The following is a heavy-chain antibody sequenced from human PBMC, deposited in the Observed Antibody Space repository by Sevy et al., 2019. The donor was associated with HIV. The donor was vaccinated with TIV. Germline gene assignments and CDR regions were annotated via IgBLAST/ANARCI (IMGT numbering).Heavy chain of an antibody. Sequence: GGSLRLSCAASGFTFSSYAMSWVRQAPGKGLEWVSAISGSGGSTYYADSVKGRFTIPRDNSKNTLYLQMNSLRAEDTAVYYCAKDLARLDDYGDYDLYFFFDYWGQGTLVTVSS. J-gene: IGHJ4*02. D-gene: IGHD4-17*01. V-gene: IGHV3-23*01. CDR2: ISGSGGST. CDR1: GFTFSSYA. CDR3: AKDLARLDDYGDYDLYFFFDY.